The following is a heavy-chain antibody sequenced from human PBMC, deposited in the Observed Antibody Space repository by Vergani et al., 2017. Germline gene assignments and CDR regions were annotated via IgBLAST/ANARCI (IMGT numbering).Heavy chain of an antibody. CDR3: ARVSDYGDYYFDY. Sequence: QVQLVESGGGVVQPGRSLRLSCAASGFTFSSYGMHWVRQAPGKGLEWVAVIWYDGSNKYYADSVKGRFTISRDNSKNMLYLQMNSLRAEDTSVYYCARVSDYGDYYFDYWGQGTLVTVSS. D-gene: IGHD4-17*01. CDR2: IWYDGSNK. V-gene: IGHV3-33*01. J-gene: IGHJ4*02. CDR1: GFTFSSYG.